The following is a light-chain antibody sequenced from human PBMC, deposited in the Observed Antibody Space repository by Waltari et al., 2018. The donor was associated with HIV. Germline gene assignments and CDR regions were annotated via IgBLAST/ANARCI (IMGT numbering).Light chain of an antibody. Sequence: DIVLTQSPGTLSLSPGERATLPCRASQSFSRCYLAWYQPKPGQAPRLLIYGISSRVTGTPDRFSGSGSGTDFTLTISRLEPEDFAVYYCQQYGSSRYTFGQGTKLEIK. CDR3: QQYGSSRYT. CDR2: GIS. CDR1: QSFSRCY. J-gene: IGKJ2*01. V-gene: IGKV3-20*01.